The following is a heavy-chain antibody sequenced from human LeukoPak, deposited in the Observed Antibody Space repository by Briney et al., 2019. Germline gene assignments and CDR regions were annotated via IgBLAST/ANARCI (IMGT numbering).Heavy chain of an antibody. D-gene: IGHD3-16*01. J-gene: IGHJ4*02. CDR2: INPNSGGT. Sequence: ASVKVSCQASGYTFTDYYMHGVRQAPGQGREWMGRINPNSGGTNYAQKFQGSVTMTRDTSISTAYMALSRLRSDDTAVYYCASTPLTWLGISWGQGTLVTASS. CDR1: GYTFTDYY. V-gene: IGHV1-2*06. CDR3: ASTPLTWLGIS.